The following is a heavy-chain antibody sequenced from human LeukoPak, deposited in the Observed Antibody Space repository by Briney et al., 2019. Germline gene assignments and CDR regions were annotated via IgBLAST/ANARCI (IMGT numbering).Heavy chain of an antibody. V-gene: IGHV4-59*01. CDR2: IYYTGSA. CDR1: GGSISNYF. CDR3: VRSKSGTYGWFDP. D-gene: IGHD4-17*01. Sequence: PSETLSLTCTVSGGSISNYFWSWIRQPPGKGLEWIGYIYYTGSANYSPSLKSRVTISIDTSKTQFSLEVSSVTAADTAIYYCVRSKSGTYGWFDPWGQGTLVTVFS. J-gene: IGHJ5*02.